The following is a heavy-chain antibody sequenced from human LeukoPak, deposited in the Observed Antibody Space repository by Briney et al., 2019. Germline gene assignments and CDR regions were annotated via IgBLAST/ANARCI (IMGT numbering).Heavy chain of an antibody. CDR3: ARERGTCYYYYYGMDV. V-gene: IGHV4-38-2*02. J-gene: IGHJ6*04. D-gene: IGHD1-14*01. CDR1: CYSISSGYD. CDR2: IYHSGST. Sequence: SETLSLTCAVSCYSISSGYDWGWLRQHPGKGLEWIGSIYHSGSTYYNPSLKSRVTISVDTSKNQFSLKLSSVTAADTAVYYCARERGTCYYYYYGMDVWGKGTMVTVSS.